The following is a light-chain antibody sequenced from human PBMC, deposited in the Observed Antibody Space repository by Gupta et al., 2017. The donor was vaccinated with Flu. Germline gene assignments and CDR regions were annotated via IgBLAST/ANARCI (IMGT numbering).Light chain of an antibody. J-gene: IGLJ3*02. CDR3: AAWQTSLGGSV. V-gene: IGLV1-44*01. Sequence: STSNIGNSNVNWYQQFQGTTPSLLIYDDNKRPSGVPDRISASKSGTTASLAISGLQSEDEADYYCAAWQTSLGGSVFGGGTKLTVL. CDR2: DDN. CDR1: TSNIGNSN.